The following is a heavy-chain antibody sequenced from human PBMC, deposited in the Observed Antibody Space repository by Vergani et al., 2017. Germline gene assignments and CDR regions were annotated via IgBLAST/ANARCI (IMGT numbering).Heavy chain of an antibody. J-gene: IGHJ4*02. CDR2: IREDGSEK. V-gene: IGHV3-7*01. CDR1: GFTFSDSW. CDR3: VRDEYGVAGY. D-gene: IGHD4/OR15-4a*01. Sequence: EAQLVESGGGLVQPGGSLRLSCAASGFTFSDSWMTWVRQAPGKGLEWVANIREDGSEKYYVDSVKGRFTVSRDNAKNSLYLQMNRLRVEDTAIYYCVRDEYGVAGYWGQGTLVIVSS.